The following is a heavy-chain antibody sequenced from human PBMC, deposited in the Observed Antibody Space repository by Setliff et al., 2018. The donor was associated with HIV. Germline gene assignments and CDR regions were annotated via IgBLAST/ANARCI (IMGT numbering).Heavy chain of an antibody. CDR3: ARMSVSAAVYFDS. CDR1: GGSISSYY. V-gene: IGHV4-4*07. CDR2: IYTSGST. D-gene: IGHD6-25*01. J-gene: IGHJ4*02. Sequence: SETLSLTCTVSGGSISSYYWSWIRQPAGKGLEWIGRIYTSGSTNYKSSLASRLTMSIDTSRNQFSLKLRSVTAADTAVFYCARMSVSAAVYFDSWGQGTLVTVSS.